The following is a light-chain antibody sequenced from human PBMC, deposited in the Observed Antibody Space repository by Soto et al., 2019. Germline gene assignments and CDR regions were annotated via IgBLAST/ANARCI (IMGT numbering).Light chain of an antibody. Sequence: EIVMTQSPATLSVSPVERATLSCRASQSVSTNLAWYQQKPGQGPRLLIFGASIRAIGIPARFSGSGSGTDFTLTISRLEPEDFAVYYCQQYGSSPPITFGQGTRLEIK. CDR2: GAS. CDR3: QQYGSSPPIT. V-gene: IGKV3-20*01. J-gene: IGKJ5*01. CDR1: QSVSTN.